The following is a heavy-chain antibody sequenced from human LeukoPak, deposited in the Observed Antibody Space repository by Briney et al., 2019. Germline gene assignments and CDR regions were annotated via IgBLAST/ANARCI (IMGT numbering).Heavy chain of an antibody. CDR2: MNPNSGNT. CDR3: ATDLPQILGAPTDDAFDI. D-gene: IGHD3-3*01. V-gene: IGHV1-8*01. J-gene: IGHJ3*02. Sequence: ASVKVSCKASGYTFTSYDINWVRQATGQGREWMGWMNPNSGNTRYAQKFQGRVTMTRNTSISTAYMELSSLRSEDTAVYYCATDLPQILGAPTDDAFDIWGQGTMVTVSS. CDR1: GYTFTSYD.